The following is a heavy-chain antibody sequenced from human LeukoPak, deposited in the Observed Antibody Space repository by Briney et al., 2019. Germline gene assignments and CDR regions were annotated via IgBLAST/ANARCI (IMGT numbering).Heavy chain of an antibody. J-gene: IGHJ4*02. CDR1: GFTFSSYS. V-gene: IGHV3-21*01. D-gene: IGHD3-16*02. Sequence: PGGSLRLSCAASGFTFSSYSMNWVRQAPGKGLEWVSSISSSSSYIYYADSVKGRFTISRDNAKNSLYLQMNSLRDEDTAVYYCARKLRLGELSLYPFGYGGQGTLVTVSS. CDR2: ISSSSSYI. CDR3: ARKLRLGELSLYPFGY.